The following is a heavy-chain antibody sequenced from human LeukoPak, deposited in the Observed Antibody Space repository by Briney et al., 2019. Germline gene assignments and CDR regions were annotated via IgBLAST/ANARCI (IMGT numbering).Heavy chain of an antibody. Sequence: ASVKVSCKASGYTFTSYGISWVRQAPGQGLEWMGWISAYNGNTNYAQKLQGRVTMTTDTSTSTAYMELRSLRSDDTAVYYCARDRREYQLLSWFDPWGQGTLVTVSS. J-gene: IGHJ5*02. CDR1: GYTFTSYG. CDR2: ISAYNGNT. CDR3: ARDRREYQLLSWFDP. D-gene: IGHD2-2*01. V-gene: IGHV1-18*01.